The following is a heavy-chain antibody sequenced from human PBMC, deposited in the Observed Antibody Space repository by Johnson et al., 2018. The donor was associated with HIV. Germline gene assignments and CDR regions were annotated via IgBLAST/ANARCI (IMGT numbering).Heavy chain of an antibody. CDR3: AREFTLDWLNPTI. CDR1: GFTFSSYA. J-gene: IGHJ3*02. D-gene: IGHD3-3*01. Sequence: HVQLVESGGGVVQPGRSLRFSCAASGFTFSSYAMHWVRQAPGKGLEWVALISYDGGEKYYADSVKGRFTISRDNTKNTLYLQMNSLRPEDTAVYYCAREFTLDWLNPTIWGQGTMVTVSS. V-gene: IGHV3-30*04. CDR2: ISYDGGEK.